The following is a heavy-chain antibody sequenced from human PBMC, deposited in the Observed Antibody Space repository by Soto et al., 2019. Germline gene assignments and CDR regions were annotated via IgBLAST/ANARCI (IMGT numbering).Heavy chain of an antibody. CDR2: IYHSGST. CDR3: ARGSGVVCSGGSCSGAFDI. CDR1: GGSISSGGYS. V-gene: IGHV4-30-2*01. Sequence: SETLSLTCAVSGGSISSGGYSWSWIRQPPGKGLEWIGYIYHSGSTYYNPSLKSRVTISVDRSKNQFSLKLSSVTAADTAVYYCARGSGVVCSGGSCSGAFDIWGQGTMVT. D-gene: IGHD2-15*01. J-gene: IGHJ3*02.